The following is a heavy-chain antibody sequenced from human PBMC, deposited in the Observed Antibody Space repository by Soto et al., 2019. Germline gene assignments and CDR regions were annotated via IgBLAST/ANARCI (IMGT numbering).Heavy chain of an antibody. J-gene: IGHJ4*02. CDR1: GASVSRDPYY. V-gene: IGHV4-61*01. CDR3: AGGRDAYKSGY. D-gene: IGHD1-1*01. Sequence: QVQLQESGPGLVKPSETLSLTCTVSGASVSRDPYYWNWIRQPPGKGLEYIGFILHSGSTNYNPSLNSRVTISQDTSKNQVSLKLTSVTAADTAIYSCAGGRDAYKSGYWGQGTLVTVSS. CDR2: ILHSGST.